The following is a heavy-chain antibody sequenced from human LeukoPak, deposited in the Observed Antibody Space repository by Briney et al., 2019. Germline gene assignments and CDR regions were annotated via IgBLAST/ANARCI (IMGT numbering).Heavy chain of an antibody. J-gene: IGHJ4*02. Sequence: SETLSLTCTVSGGSISSYYWSWIRQPPGKGLEWIGYIYYSGSTNYNPSLKSRVTISVDTSKNQFSLTLSSVPAADTAVYYCARANPDSSGYQIDYWGQGTLVTVSS. CDR2: IYYSGST. D-gene: IGHD3-22*01. V-gene: IGHV4-59*08. CDR3: ARANPDSSGYQIDY. CDR1: GGSISSYY.